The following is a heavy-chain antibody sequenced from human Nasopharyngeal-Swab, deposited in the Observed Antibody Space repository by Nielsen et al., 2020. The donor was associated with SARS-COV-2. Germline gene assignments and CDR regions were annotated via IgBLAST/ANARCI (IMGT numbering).Heavy chain of an antibody. V-gene: IGHV4-59*02. CDR1: GCSVSSHS. D-gene: IGHD4/OR15-4a*01. CDR2: IYYSGST. CDR3: PYGANQYQFDY. Sequence: SETLSLTSTVSGCSVSSHSWSWIRQPPGKGLEWIGFIYYSGSTNYNPSLESRVTISLDTSKNQFSLKLSSVTAADTAVYYCPYGANQYQFDYWGQGTLVTVSS. J-gene: IGHJ4*02.